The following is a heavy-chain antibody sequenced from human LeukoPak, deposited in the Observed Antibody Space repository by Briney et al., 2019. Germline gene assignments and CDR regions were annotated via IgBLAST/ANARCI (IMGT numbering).Heavy chain of an antibody. V-gene: IGHV1-2*02. J-gene: IGHJ4*02. D-gene: IGHD6-6*01. Sequence: ASVKVSCKASGYTFTGYYMHWVRQAPGQGLEWMGWINPNSGGTNYAQKFQGRVTMTRDTSTSTVYMELSSLRSEDTAVYYCARDPLIAARPAGMDYWGQGTLVTVSS. CDR3: ARDPLIAARPAGMDY. CDR1: GYTFTGYY. CDR2: INPNSGGT.